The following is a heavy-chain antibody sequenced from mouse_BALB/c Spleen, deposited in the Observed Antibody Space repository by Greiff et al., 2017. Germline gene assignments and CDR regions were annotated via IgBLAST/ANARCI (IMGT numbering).Heavy chain of an antibody. CDR3: TRGDGTWFAY. D-gene: IGHD2-1*01. J-gene: IGHJ3*01. V-gene: IGHV6-6*02. CDR2: IRLKSNNYAT. CDR1: GFTFSNYW. Sequence: EVKLEESGGGLVQPGGSMKLSCVASGFTFSNYWMNWVRQSPEKGLEWVAEIRLKSNNYATHYAESVKGRFTISRDDSKSSVYLQMNNLRAEDTGIYYCTRGDGTWFAYWGQGTLVTVSA.